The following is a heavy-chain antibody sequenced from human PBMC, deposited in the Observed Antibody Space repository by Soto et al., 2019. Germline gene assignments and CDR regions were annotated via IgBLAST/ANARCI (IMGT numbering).Heavy chain of an antibody. CDR3: AKEFGFSPVTTDYYGMDV. J-gene: IGHJ6*02. CDR1: GFTFSSYG. Sequence: QVQLVESGGGVVQPGRSLRLSCAASGFTFSSYGMHWVRQAPGKGLEWVAVISYDGSNKYYADSVKGRFTISRDNSKNTLYLQMNSLRAEDTAVYYCAKEFGFSPVTTDYYGMDVWGQGTTVTVSS. V-gene: IGHV3-30*18. D-gene: IGHD4-17*01. CDR2: ISYDGSNK.